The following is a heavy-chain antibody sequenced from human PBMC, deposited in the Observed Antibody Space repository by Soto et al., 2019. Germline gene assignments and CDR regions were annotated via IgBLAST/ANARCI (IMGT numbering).Heavy chain of an antibody. V-gene: IGHV1-18*01. D-gene: IGHD2-2*01. J-gene: IGHJ2*01. CDR2: ISPYNGNT. CDR1: GYTFTNCG. CDR3: ARDGDRCTSTRCSPWPDTHFDL. Sequence: QVQLVQSGDEVKKPGASVKVSCKASGYTFTNCGISWVRQAPGQGLEWMGWISPYNGNTKYPQKLQGRVTMTTDTSTRTSYMELRSLRSDDTAVYFCARDGDRCTSTRCSPWPDTHFDLWGRGTLVTVSS.